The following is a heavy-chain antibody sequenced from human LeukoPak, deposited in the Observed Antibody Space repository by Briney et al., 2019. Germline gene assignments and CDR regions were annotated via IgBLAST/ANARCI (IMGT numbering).Heavy chain of an antibody. Sequence: ASVKVSCKASGYTFTSYGIIGVRQAPGQGLEWVGWISAYNGNKNYAEKLEGRVTMTTDTSTSTAYMELRSLRSDDTAVYYCARIRAFGGVIANYYDSSGYPLDFDYWGQGTLVTVSS. V-gene: IGHV1-18*01. D-gene: IGHD3-22*01. CDR1: GYTFTSYG. CDR2: ISAYNGNK. J-gene: IGHJ4*02. CDR3: ARIRAFGGVIANYYDSSGYPLDFDY.